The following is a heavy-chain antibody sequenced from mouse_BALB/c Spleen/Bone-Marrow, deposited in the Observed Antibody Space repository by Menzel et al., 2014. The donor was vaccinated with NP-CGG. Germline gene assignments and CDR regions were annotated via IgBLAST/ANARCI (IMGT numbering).Heavy chain of an antibody. CDR1: GFNIKDTY. CDR2: IDPANGNT. J-gene: IGHJ3*01. D-gene: IGHD2-4*01. CDR3: ARGDYGGFAY. Sequence: VPLQQSGAELVKPGSSVKLSCTASGFNIKDTYMHWVKQRPEQGLEWIGRIDPANGNTKYDPKFQGKATITADTSSNTAYLQLSSLTSEDAAVYYCARGDYGGFAYWGQGTLVTVSA. V-gene: IGHV14-3*02.